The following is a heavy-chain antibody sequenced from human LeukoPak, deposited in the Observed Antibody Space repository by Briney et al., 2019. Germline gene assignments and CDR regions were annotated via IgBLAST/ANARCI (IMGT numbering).Heavy chain of an antibody. CDR2: IFPSGGEI. Sequence: PGGSLRLSCAASGFTFSTFAMIWVRQPPGKGLEWVSSIFPSGGEIHYADSVRGRFTISRDNSKNTLYLQMNSLRAEDTAVYYCATLYGDDFDYWGQGTLVTVSS. J-gene: IGHJ4*02. V-gene: IGHV3-23*01. CDR3: ATLYGDDFDY. D-gene: IGHD4-17*01. CDR1: GFTFSTFA.